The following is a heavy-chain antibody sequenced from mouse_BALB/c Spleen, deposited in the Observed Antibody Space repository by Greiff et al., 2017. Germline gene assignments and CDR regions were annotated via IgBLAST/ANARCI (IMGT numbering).Heavy chain of an antibody. CDR1: GDSITSGY. D-gene: IGHD2-1*01. Sequence: EVKLMESGPSLVKPSQTLSLTCSVTGDSITSGYWNWIRKFPGNKLEYMGYISYSGSTYYNPSLKSRISITRDTSKNQYYLQLNSVTTEDTATYYCARCPYGNYEGYYAMDYWGQGTSVTVSS. V-gene: IGHV3-8*02. CDR2: ISYSGST. CDR3: ARCPYGNYEGYYAMDY. J-gene: IGHJ4*01.